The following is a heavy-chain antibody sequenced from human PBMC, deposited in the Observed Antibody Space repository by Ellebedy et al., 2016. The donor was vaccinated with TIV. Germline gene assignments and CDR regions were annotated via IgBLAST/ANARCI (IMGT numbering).Heavy chain of an antibody. V-gene: IGHV3-7*01. J-gene: IGHJ3*02. D-gene: IGHD4-17*01. CDR2: INQDGSDK. CDR3: ANDGSYGDYLSPAHAFEI. Sequence: GESLKISCAASRFSFSSYWMSWVRQPPGKGLEWVANINQDGSDKYYVDSVKGRFTISRDNAKNSLYLQMNSVRAEDTAVYYCANDGSYGDYLSPAHAFEIWGQGTVVAVSS. CDR1: RFSFSSYW.